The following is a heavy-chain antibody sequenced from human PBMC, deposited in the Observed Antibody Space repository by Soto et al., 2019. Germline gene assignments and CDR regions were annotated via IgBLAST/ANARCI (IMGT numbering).Heavy chain of an antibody. J-gene: IGHJ6*03. CDR3: ARILVVDTTYYHMDV. Sequence: PGGSLRLSCVASGFFLRDFGMHWVRQAPGKGLEWVSVIWYDGSNTYQGESVKGRFTISRDIAKNTLYLQMNSLRPEDTAVYYCARILVVDTTYYHMDVWGKGTTVTVSS. D-gene: IGHD2-21*01. CDR2: IWYDGSNT. V-gene: IGHV3-33*01. CDR1: GFFLRDFG.